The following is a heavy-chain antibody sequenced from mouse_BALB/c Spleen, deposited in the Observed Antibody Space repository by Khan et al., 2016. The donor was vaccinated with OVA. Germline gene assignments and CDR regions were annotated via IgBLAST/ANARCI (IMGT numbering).Heavy chain of an antibody. V-gene: IGHV1-4*01. Sequence: QVQLKQSGAELARPGASVKMSCKASGYTFTSYTMHWVKQRPGQGLEWIGYINPSSSYPNYNQKFKDKATLTADKSSSTAYMQLSSLTSEDYAVFYFKREGATYRSAACLANWAKGTLVTVSA. CDR3: KREGATYRSAACLAN. J-gene: IGHJ3*01. D-gene: IGHD2-14*01. CDR1: GYTFTSYT. CDR2: INPSSSYP.